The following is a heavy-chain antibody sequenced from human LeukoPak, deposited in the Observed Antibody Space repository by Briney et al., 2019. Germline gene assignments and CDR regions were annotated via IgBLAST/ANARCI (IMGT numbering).Heavy chain of an antibody. CDR2: IIDDGTT. Sequence: PSETLSLTCAVFGGPLSGYYWTWIGQPPGKGLEWIGEIIDDGTTKYNSSLKNLVTLSVERSENEFFLHLTSVTAADTAVDYCARGLASRYPPVPFDDWGQGTLFIVSS. CDR3: ARGLASRYPPVPFDD. CDR1: GGPLSGYY. V-gene: IGHV4-34*12. D-gene: IGHD3-3*01. J-gene: IGHJ4*02.